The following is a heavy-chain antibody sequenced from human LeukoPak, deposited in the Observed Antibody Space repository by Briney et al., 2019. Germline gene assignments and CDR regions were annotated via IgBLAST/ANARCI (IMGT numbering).Heavy chain of an antibody. D-gene: IGHD3-10*01. J-gene: IGHJ4*02. CDR1: GFTFSSYG. V-gene: IGHV3-7*01. Sequence: GGSLRLSCAASGFTFSSYGMHWVRQAPGKGLEWVANIRQDGSEKQYVDSVKGRFTISRDNAKNSLYLQMNSLRAEDMAVFFCVRESRSGTSYWGQGTLGTVSS. CDR2: IRQDGSEK. CDR3: VRESRSGTSY.